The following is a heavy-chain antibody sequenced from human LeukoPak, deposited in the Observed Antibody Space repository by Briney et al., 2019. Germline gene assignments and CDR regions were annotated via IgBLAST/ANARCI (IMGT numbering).Heavy chain of an antibody. CDR1: GGSISSGGYY. CDR2: IYYSGST. Sequence: SETLSLTCTVSGGSISSGGYYWSWIRQHPGKGLEWIGYIYYSGSTYYNPSLKSRVTISVDTSKNQFSLKLSSVIAADTAVYYCARESPSRVNWFDPWGQGTLVTVSS. J-gene: IGHJ5*02. V-gene: IGHV4-31*03. CDR3: ARESPSRVNWFDP.